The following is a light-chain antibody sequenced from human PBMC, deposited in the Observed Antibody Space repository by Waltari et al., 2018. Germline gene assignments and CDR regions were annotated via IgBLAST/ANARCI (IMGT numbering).Light chain of an antibody. V-gene: IGKV1-27*01. CDR3: QKYNSVPWT. J-gene: IGKJ1*01. CDR2: AIS. Sequence: DIQMTQSPSSLSASVGDRVTITCRASQDISTSFAWYQQKPGKVPKVLIFAISTLQSGVPSRFSGSGSGTDFTLTISSLQPEDVATYYCQKYNSVPWTFGQGTRVEIK. CDR1: QDISTS.